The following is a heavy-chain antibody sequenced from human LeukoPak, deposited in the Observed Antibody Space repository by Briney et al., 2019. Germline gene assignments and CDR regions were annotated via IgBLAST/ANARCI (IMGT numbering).Heavy chain of an antibody. D-gene: IGHD2-2*01. Sequence: GRSLRLSCAASGFTFSSYIMNWVRQAPGKGLEWVSAISGDSRYIYYADSVRGRFTISRDNAENSLYLQMHSLRVEDTAVYYCARAPTVLVGYCSSSSCQADYWGQGTLVTVSS. CDR3: ARAPTVLVGYCSSSSCQADY. CDR1: GFTFSSYI. J-gene: IGHJ4*02. CDR2: ISGDSRYI. V-gene: IGHV3-21*01.